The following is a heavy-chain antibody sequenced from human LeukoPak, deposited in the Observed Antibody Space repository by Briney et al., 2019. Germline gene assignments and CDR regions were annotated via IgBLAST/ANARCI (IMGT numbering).Heavy chain of an antibody. CDR3: ARGRGAITMVRGVSVWFDP. CDR1: GGSFSGYY. Sequence: SETLSLTCAVYGGSFSGYYWSWIRQPPGKGLEWIGEINHSGSTNYNPSRKSRVTISVDTSKNQFSLKLSSVTAADTAVYYCARGRGAITMVRGVSVWFDPWGQGTLVTVSS. CDR2: INHSGST. D-gene: IGHD3-10*01. V-gene: IGHV4-34*01. J-gene: IGHJ5*02.